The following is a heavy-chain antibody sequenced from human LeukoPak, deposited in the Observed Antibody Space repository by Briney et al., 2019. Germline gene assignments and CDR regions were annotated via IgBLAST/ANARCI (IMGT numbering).Heavy chain of an antibody. D-gene: IGHD3-10*01. V-gene: IGHV4-30-4*08. J-gene: IGHJ3*02. CDR3: ASPMTLMLRGHAGIDAFDT. CDR1: GGSISSDNYY. CDR2: ISHSGST. Sequence: SETLSLTCSVSGGSISSDNYYWSWIRQPPGKGLEWIGHISHSGSTYYGPSLRSRVTISLDRSKNQFSLNLRSATAADTAVYYCASPMTLMLRGHAGIDAFDTWGQGTMVTVSS.